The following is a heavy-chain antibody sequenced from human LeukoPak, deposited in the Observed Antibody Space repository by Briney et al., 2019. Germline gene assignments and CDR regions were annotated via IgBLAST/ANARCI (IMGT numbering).Heavy chain of an antibody. J-gene: IGHJ4*02. Sequence: SETLSLTCTVSGGSINSFYWSWIRQPPGGGREWIGYIYYSGSTNYNPSLKSRVTISVATSKNQFCLKLSSVTAADTAVYYCARVLYDSSGYYVDYWGQGTLVTVSS. CDR2: IYYSGST. V-gene: IGHV4-59*01. CDR1: GGSINSFY. D-gene: IGHD3-22*01. CDR3: ARVLYDSSGYYVDY.